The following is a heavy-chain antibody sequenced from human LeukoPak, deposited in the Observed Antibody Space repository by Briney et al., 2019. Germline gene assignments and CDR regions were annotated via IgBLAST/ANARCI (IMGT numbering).Heavy chain of an antibody. Sequence: GGSLRLSCAASGFTFSTLWMSWARQAPGKGLEWVANIKPDGSETNYVDSVKGRFTVSRDNAKNSLYLQMNSLRAEDTAVYYCARDFPTITSWYYFDSWGQGALVVVSS. D-gene: IGHD2-2*01. CDR3: ARDFPTITSWYYFDS. CDR2: IKPDGSET. CDR1: GFTFSTLW. J-gene: IGHJ4*02. V-gene: IGHV3-7*03.